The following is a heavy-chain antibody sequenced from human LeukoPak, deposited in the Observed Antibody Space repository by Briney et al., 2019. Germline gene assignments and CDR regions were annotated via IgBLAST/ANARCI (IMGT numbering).Heavy chain of an antibody. CDR3: ARDPGYLQPDY. CDR1: GYSFTTYW. Sequence: ASVKVSCKASGYSFTTYWIHWVRQAPGQGLEWMGCMSADSGVTGYAQTFQGRVTMTRDTSINTAFMHLSSLRLDDTAVYFCARDPGYLQPDYWGQGTLVTVPS. V-gene: IGHV1-2*02. D-gene: IGHD1-1*01. CDR2: MSADSGVT. J-gene: IGHJ4*02.